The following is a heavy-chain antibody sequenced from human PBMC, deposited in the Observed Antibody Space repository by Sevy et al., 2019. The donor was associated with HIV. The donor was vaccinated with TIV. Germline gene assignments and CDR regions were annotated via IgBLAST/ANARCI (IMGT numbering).Heavy chain of an antibody. D-gene: IGHD3-10*01. CDR3: ARGLITMVPGEPLGNAFDI. Sequence: SETLSLTCAVYGGSFSGDYWSWIRQPPGKGLEWIGEINHSGSTNYNPSLKSRVTISVDTSKNQFSLKLSSVTAADTAVYYCARGLITMVPGEPLGNAFDIWGQGTMVTVSS. V-gene: IGHV4-34*01. CDR1: GGSFSGDY. J-gene: IGHJ3*02. CDR2: INHSGST.